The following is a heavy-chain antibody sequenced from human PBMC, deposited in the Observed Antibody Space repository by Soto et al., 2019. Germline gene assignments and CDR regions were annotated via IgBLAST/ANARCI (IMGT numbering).Heavy chain of an antibody. CDR1: GLTFGSLA. D-gene: IGHD3-10*01. CDR2: ITDTGGDA. J-gene: IGHJ4*02. Sequence: GGSLRLSCVASGLTFGSLAMTWVRQAPGEGLQWVSTITDTGGDAKYADSVRGRFVISRDNSKKTLYLQMTSLTAEDSAMYYCARGSTDSYPGSRIFDFWGRGTLVTVSS. CDR3: ARGSTDSYPGSRIFDF. V-gene: IGHV3-23*01.